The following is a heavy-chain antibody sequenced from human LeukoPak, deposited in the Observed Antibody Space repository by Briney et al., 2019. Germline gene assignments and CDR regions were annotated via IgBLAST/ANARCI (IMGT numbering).Heavy chain of an antibody. J-gene: IGHJ4*02. CDR2: ISYDGSNK. CDR1: GFTFSSYG. CDR3: AKEIQAGSWYTPSFDY. D-gene: IGHD6-13*01. V-gene: IGHV3-30*18. Sequence: PGRSLRLSCAASGFTFSSYGMHWVRQAPGKGLEWVAVISYDGSNKYYADSVKGRFTISRDNSKNTLYLQMNSLRVEDTAVYYCAKEIQAGSWYTPSFDYWGQGTLVTVSS.